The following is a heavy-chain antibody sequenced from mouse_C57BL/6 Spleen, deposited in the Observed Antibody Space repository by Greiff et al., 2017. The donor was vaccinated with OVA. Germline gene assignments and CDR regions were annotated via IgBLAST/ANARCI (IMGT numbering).Heavy chain of an antibody. J-gene: IGHJ4*01. CDR1: GFSLTSSG. V-gene: IGHV2-2*01. Sequence: VQLQESGPGLVQPSQSLSITCTVSGFSLTSSGVHWVRQSPGKGLEWLGVIWSGGSTDYNAAFISRLSISKDNSKSQVFFKMNSLQADDTAIYYCARYYYGSSYYAMDYWGQGTSVTVSS. D-gene: IGHD1-1*01. CDR2: IWSGGST. CDR3: ARYYYGSSYYAMDY.